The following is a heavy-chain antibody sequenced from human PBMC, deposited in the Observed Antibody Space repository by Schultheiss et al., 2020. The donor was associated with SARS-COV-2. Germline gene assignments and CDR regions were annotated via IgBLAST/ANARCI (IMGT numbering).Heavy chain of an antibody. J-gene: IGHJ6*02. CDR1: GYTFTSYG. V-gene: IGHV1-18*04. Sequence: ASVKVSCKASGYTFTSYGISWVRQAPGQGLEWMGWISAYNGNTNYAQKLQGRVTMTTDTSTSTAYMELRSLRSDDTAVYYCARPIAAAGTGEDYYGMDVWGQGTTVTVSS. CDR2: ISAYNGNT. CDR3: ARPIAAAGTGEDYYGMDV. D-gene: IGHD6-13*01.